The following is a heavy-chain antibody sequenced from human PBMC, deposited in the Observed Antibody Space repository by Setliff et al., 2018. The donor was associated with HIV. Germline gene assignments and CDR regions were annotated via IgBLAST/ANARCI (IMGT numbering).Heavy chain of an antibody. V-gene: IGHV1-3*01. Sequence: GASVKVSCKASGYTFTPYTLHWVRQAPGQRLEWMGWINAGKGNTKYSQKFQDRVTITRDTSASTGYMEVNSLRPEDTAVYYCARDRTPKRGYTYREPDFDSWGQGTLVTVSS. CDR2: INAGKGNT. CDR3: ARDRTPKRGYTYREPDFDS. J-gene: IGHJ4*02. CDR1: GYTFTPYT. D-gene: IGHD3-22*01.